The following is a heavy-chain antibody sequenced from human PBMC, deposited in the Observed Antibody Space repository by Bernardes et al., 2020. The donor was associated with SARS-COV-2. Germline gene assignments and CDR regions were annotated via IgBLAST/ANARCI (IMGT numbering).Heavy chain of an antibody. CDR3: KRLRRDSSFAYYFYGLDV. CDR2: FYAGGNT. J-gene: IGHJ6*02. CDR1: GFSVSNSY. V-gene: IGHV3-66*02. D-gene: IGHD6-6*01. Sequence: GGSLRLSCAASGFSVSNSYLIWVRQAPGRGLECVSMFYAGGNTYYADSVKGRFTLSRSVSENTMYLQMNSLRDGDTAVYYCKRLRRDSSFAYYFYGLDVWGQGTTVTVSS.